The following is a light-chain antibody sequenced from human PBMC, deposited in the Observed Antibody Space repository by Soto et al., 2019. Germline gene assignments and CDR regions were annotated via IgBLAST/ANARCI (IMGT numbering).Light chain of an antibody. CDR1: RSVSNY. Sequence: EIVLTQSPATLSLSPGESATLSCRASRSVSNYLAWYQQKPGQAPRLLIYDASRRPTDIPARFSGSGSGTDFTLTISSLGPEDFALYYCQQRSNWPITFGQGTRLEIK. V-gene: IGKV3-11*01. CDR3: QQRSNWPIT. J-gene: IGKJ5*01. CDR2: DAS.